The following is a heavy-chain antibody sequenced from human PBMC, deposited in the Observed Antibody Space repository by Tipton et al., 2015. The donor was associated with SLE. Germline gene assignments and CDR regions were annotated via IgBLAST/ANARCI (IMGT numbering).Heavy chain of an antibody. Sequence: QLVQSGAEVKKPGESLKISCKGSGYSFTSYWISWVRQMPGKGLEWMGIIYPGDSDTRYSPSFQGQVTISADKSISTAYLQWSSLKASDTAMYYCATQSEEIVVVVAAALYDAFDIWGQGTMVTVSS. V-gene: IGHV5-51*01. CDR1: GYSFTSYW. CDR2: IYPGDSDT. J-gene: IGHJ3*02. CDR3: ATQSEEIVVVVAAALYDAFDI. D-gene: IGHD2-15*01.